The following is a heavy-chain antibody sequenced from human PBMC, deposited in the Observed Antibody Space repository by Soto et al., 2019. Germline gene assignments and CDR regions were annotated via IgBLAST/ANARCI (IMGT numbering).Heavy chain of an antibody. Sequence: SETLSLTCAVYGGSFSGYYWSWIRQPPGKGLEWIGEINHSGSTNYNPSLKSRVTISVDTSKNQFSLKLSSVTAADTAVYYCARGGYSGYDFLKRPSSQNDYWGQGTLVTVSS. CDR2: INHSGST. CDR3: ARGGYSGYDFLKRPSSQNDY. D-gene: IGHD5-12*01. CDR1: GGSFSGYY. J-gene: IGHJ4*02. V-gene: IGHV4-34*01.